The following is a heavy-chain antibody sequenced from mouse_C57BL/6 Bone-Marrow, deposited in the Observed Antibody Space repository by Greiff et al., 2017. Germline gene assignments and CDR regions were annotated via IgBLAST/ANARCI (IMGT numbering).Heavy chain of an antibody. Sequence: VQLQQSGAELVRPGSSVKMSCTTSGYTFTSYGINWVKQRPGQGLEWIGYIYIGNGYTAYNEKLKGKATLTYDTSYSTAYMQLSRRTAEESAIYFCAAPPPWLDYWGQGTLVTVSA. J-gene: IGHJ3*01. CDR2: IYIGNGYT. CDR3: AAPPPWLDY. CDR1: GYTFTSYG. V-gene: IGHV1-58*01.